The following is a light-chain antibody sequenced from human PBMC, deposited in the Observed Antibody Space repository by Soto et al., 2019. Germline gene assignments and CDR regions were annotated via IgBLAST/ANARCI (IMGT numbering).Light chain of an antibody. CDR3: QQSYSTSWT. J-gene: IGKJ1*01. CDR1: QDIRSA. Sequence: AIQLTQSPSSLSASVGDRVTITCRASQDIRSALGWYQQKPGKVPKLLIYAASTLQSGVPSRFSGSGSGTDFSLTISSLQPEDFDTYYCQQSYSTSWTLGQGTKVDI. CDR2: AAS. V-gene: IGKV1-6*01.